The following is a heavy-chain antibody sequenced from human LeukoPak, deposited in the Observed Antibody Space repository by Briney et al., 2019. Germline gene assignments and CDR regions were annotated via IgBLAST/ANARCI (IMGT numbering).Heavy chain of an antibody. J-gene: IGHJ4*02. CDR1: GFTFSNYW. Sequence: GGSLRLSCAASGFTFSNYWVHWVRQAPGKGLVWVSRINPDGSTINYADSVKGRFTISRDNAKNTLYLQMNSLRAEDTAVYYCATAGNYRFDYWGQGTLVIVSS. CDR3: ATAGNYRFDY. CDR2: INPDGSTI. D-gene: IGHD1-7*01. V-gene: IGHV3-74*01.